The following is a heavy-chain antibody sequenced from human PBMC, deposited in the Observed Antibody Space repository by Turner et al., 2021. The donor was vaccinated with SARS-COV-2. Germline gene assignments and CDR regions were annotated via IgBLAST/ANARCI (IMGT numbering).Heavy chain of an antibody. J-gene: IGHJ4*02. Sequence: QVQLVESGGGVVQHGRSLRLSCAASGFIFSTYGMHWVRQAPGKGLEWVAVISYDGSNKYYADSVKGRFTISRDNSKNTLYLQMNSLRAEDTAVYYCAKARDGYNYFDYWGQGTLVTVSS. V-gene: IGHV3-30*18. CDR2: ISYDGSNK. CDR3: AKARDGYNYFDY. CDR1: GFIFSTYG. D-gene: IGHD5-12*01.